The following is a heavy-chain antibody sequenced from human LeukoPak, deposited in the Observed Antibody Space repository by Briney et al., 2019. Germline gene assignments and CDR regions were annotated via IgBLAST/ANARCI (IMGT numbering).Heavy chain of an antibody. V-gene: IGHV1-2*02. CDR1: GYTFTGYY. CDR3: ARGLVSAAHLYAFSY. Sequence: VASVKVSCKASGYTFTGYYMHWVRQAPGQGLEWMGWINPNSGGTNYAQKFQGRVTMTRDTSISTAYMEPSRLRSDDTAVYYCARGLVSAAHLYAFSYWGQGTLVTVSS. J-gene: IGHJ4*02. CDR2: INPNSGGT. D-gene: IGHD2-2*02.